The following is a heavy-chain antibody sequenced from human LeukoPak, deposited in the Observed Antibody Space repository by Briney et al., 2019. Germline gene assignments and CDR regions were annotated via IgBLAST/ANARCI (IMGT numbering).Heavy chain of an antibody. CDR3: AKDPSRFGEYPTHYFDY. J-gene: IGHJ4*02. CDR2: ISGSGGST. V-gene: IGHV3-23*01. CDR1: GFTFSSYA. Sequence: GGSLRLSCAASGFTFSSYAMSWVRQAPGKGLEWVSAISGSGGSTYYADSVKGRFTISRDNSKNTLYLQMNSLRAEDTAVYYCAKDPSRFGEYPTHYFDYWGQGTLVTVSS. D-gene: IGHD3-10*01.